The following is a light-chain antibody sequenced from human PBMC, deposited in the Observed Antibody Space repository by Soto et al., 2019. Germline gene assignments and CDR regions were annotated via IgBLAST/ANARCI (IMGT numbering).Light chain of an antibody. Sequence: EIVMTQSPATLSVSPGERATLSCRASQSVSSNLAWYQQKPGQAPSLLIYGASTRATGTPARFSGSGSGTEFTLTISSLQSEDFAVYYCQQRSNWRLTFGGGTKVEIK. CDR3: QQRSNWRLT. CDR1: QSVSSN. J-gene: IGKJ4*01. V-gene: IGKV3-15*01. CDR2: GAS.